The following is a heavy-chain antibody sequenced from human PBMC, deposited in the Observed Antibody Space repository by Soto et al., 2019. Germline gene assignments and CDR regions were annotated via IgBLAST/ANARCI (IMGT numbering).Heavy chain of an antibody. V-gene: IGHV3-30*03. J-gene: IGHJ4*02. CDR2: ISYDGSNK. D-gene: IGHD6-6*01. CDR3: ARCKQLGLFDY. CDR1: GFTFSSYG. Sequence: GGSLRLSCAASGFTFSSYGMHWVRQAPGKGLEWVAVISYDGSNKYYADSVKGRFTISRDNSKNTLYLQMNSLRAEDTAVYYCARCKQLGLFDYWGQGTLVTVSS.